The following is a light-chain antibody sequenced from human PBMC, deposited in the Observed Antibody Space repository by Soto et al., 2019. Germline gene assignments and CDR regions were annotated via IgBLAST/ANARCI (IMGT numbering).Light chain of an antibody. V-gene: IGLV2-11*01. CDR2: DVS. CDR3: CSYAGSFTFVV. J-gene: IGLJ2*01. CDR1: SSDVGGYNY. Sequence: QSVLTQPRSVSGSPGQSVTISCTGTSSDVGGYNYVSWSQQHPGKAPKLMIYDVSKRPSGVPDRFSGSKSGNTASLTISGLQAEDEADYYCCSYAGSFTFVVFGGGTKLTVL.